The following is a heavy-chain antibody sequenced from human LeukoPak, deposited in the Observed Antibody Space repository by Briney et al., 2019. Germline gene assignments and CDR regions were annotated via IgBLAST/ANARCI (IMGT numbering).Heavy chain of an antibody. V-gene: IGHV4-59*01. CDR2: IYDSWST. CDR3: AGAAALTHWFDP. CDR1: GGSMRSYY. Sequence: SETLSLTCTVSGGSMRSYYWNWIRHPPGTGLEWIWYIYDSWSTNYNPSLKSRVAILVDTSKNQFSLKVTSVTAADTAVYYCAGAAALTHWFDPWGQGTLVTVSS. D-gene: IGHD6-13*01. J-gene: IGHJ5*02.